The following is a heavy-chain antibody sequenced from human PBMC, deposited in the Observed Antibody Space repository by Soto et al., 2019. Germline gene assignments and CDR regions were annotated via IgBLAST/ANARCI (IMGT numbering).Heavy chain of an antibody. Sequence: SVKVSCKASGGSFGKSAINWVRQTPGQGLEWLGGFIPVYRTLNYAQKFQGRVTITADESTGTAYMTLSSLASDDTAVYYCATGVIWIGYFTVDSCGQGTRVTVSS. CDR3: ATGVIWIGYFTVDS. V-gene: IGHV1-69*13. J-gene: IGHJ4*02. CDR1: GGSFGKSA. D-gene: IGHD3-3*01. CDR2: FIPVYRTL.